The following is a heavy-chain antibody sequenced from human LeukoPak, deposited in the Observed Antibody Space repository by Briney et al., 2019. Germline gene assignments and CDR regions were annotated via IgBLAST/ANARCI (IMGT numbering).Heavy chain of an antibody. V-gene: IGHV4-59*05. Sequence: SETLSLTCTVSGGSISSYYWSWIRQPPGKGLEWIGSSYYSGSPYYNPSLKSRVTISVDTSKNQFSLKLTSVTAADTAVYYCARATATGSWGLFDYWGQGTLVTVSS. CDR3: ARATATGSWGLFDY. CDR2: SYYSGSP. CDR1: GGSISSYY. D-gene: IGHD1-1*01. J-gene: IGHJ4*02.